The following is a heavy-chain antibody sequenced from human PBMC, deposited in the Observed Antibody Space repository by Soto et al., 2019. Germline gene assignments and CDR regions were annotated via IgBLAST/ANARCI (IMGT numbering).Heavy chain of an antibody. CDR2: IIPIFGTA. CDR1: GGTFSSYA. D-gene: IGHD3-16*01. CDR3: ARDKRSRGFGYYYGMDV. V-gene: IGHV1-69*13. Sequence: SVKVSCKASGGTFSSYAISWVRQAPGQGLEWMGGIIPIFGTANYAQKFQGRVTITADESTSTAYMELSSLRSEDTAVYYCARDKRSRGFGYYYGMDVWGQGTTVTVSS. J-gene: IGHJ6*02.